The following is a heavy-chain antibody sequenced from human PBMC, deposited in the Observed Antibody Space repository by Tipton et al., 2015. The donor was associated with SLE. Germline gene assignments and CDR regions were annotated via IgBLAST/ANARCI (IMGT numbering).Heavy chain of an antibody. V-gene: IGHV4-61*02. CDR2: IYSTGST. CDR3: AREHRGYSNSLGY. CDR1: GGSISSSRYY. J-gene: IGHJ1*01. Sequence: LRLSCSVSGGSISSSRYYWNWIRQPAGKALEWIGRIYSTGSTNYNPSFQTRVTISVDTSKNQFSLKLSSVTAADTAIYYCAREHRGYSNSLGYWGQGTLVTVSS. D-gene: IGHD6-13*01.